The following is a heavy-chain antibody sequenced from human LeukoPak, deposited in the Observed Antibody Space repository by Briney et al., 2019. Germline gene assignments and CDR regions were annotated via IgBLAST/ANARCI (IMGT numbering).Heavy chain of an antibody. Sequence: GESLRISCKGSGYRFTNYWISWVRQIPGKGLVWMGTIDPSASYTNYSPSFQGHVTISADKSISTAYLQWSSLKASDTAIYYCAKAAASLDWFDPWGQGTLVFVSS. V-gene: IGHV5-10-1*01. J-gene: IGHJ5*02. D-gene: IGHD6-13*01. CDR2: IDPSASYT. CDR1: GYRFTNYW. CDR3: AKAAASLDWFDP.